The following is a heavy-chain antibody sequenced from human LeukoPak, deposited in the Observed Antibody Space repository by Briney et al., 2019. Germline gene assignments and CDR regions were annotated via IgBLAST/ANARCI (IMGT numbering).Heavy chain of an antibody. V-gene: IGHV4-4*02. CDR1: GGSISSSNW. D-gene: IGHD6-13*01. Sequence: SETLSLTCAVSGGSISSSNWWSWVRQPPGKGLEWIGEIYHSGSTNYNPSLKSRVTISVDKSKNQFSLKLSSVTAADTAVYYCARGVTRWYSSSWYYFDYWGQGTLVTVSS. CDR2: IYHSGST. J-gene: IGHJ4*02. CDR3: ARGVTRWYSSSWYYFDY.